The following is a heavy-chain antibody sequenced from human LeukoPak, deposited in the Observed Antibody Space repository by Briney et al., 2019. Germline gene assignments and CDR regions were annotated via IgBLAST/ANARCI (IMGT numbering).Heavy chain of an antibody. J-gene: IGHJ1*01. CDR1: GYTFTSYG. CDR3: ARDPAYNYYDSSGFFQH. D-gene: IGHD3-22*01. Sequence: ASVKVSCKASGYTFTSYGISWVRQAPGQGPEWMGWISAYNGNTNYAQKLQGRVTMTTDTSTSTAYMELRSLRSDDTAVYYCARDPAYNYYDSSGFFQHWGQGTLVTVSS. V-gene: IGHV1-18*01. CDR2: ISAYNGNT.